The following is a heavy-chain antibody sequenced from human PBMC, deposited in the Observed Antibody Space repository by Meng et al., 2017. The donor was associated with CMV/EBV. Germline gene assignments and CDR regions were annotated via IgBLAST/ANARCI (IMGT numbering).Heavy chain of an antibody. CDR3: ARNYYGSGSWFDP. Sequence: VLLVLSRAGVKNPEASSRCSCQASVYTFTSYGISWWRQASGQGLEWRGWISAYNGNPTYSQKLQCIVTMTPDTSTSPAYMELRSLRSDDTAVNYCARNYYGSGSWFDPWGQGTLVTVSS. V-gene: IGHV1-18*01. D-gene: IGHD3-10*01. CDR1: VYTFTSYG. J-gene: IGHJ5*02. CDR2: ISAYNGNP.